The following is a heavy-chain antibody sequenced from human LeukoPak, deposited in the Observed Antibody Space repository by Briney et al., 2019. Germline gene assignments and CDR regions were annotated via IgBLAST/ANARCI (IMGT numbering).Heavy chain of an antibody. CDR3: ARDRGYCSGGSCYRWFDP. D-gene: IGHD2-15*01. Sequence: SETLSLTCTVSGGSISSDCWSWIRQPPGKGLEWIGYFYYSGSTNYNPSLKSRVTISVDTSKNQFSLKLSSVTAADTAVYYCARDRGYCSGGSCYRWFDPWGQGTLVTVSS. V-gene: IGHV4-59*01. CDR1: GGSISSDC. J-gene: IGHJ5*02. CDR2: FYYSGST.